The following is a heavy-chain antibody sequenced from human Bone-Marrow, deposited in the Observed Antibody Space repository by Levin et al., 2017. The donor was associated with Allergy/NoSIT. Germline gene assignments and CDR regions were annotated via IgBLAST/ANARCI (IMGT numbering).Heavy chain of an antibody. CDR1: GFFVSSYY. Sequence: SCAASGFFVSSYYMSWVRQAPGKGLEWVSVIYSGGTTYYPSSVTFLFPISRDDSKNILYLQMNSLRADDTAVYYCARGPLGDISDYWGQGTLVTVSS. D-gene: IGHD3-16*02. J-gene: IGHJ4*02. CDR3: ARGPLGDISDY. V-gene: IGHV3-53*01. CDR2: IYSGGTT.